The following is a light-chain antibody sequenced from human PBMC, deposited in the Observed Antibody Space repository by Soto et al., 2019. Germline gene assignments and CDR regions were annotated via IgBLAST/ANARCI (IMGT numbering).Light chain of an antibody. J-gene: IGLJ1*01. CDR1: SSDVGSYNR. Sequence: QSVLTQPPSVSGSPGQSVTISCTGTSSDVGSYNRVSWYQQPSGTAPKLIIYEVSNRPSGVPDRFSGSKSGNTASLTISGLQAEDEADYYCSSFTSSITYVFGTGTKLTVL. CDR3: SSFTSSITYV. CDR2: EVS. V-gene: IGLV2-18*02.